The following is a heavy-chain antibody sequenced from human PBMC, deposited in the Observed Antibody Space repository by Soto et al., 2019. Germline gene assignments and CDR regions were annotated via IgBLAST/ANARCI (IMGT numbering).Heavy chain of an antibody. J-gene: IGHJ4*02. D-gene: IGHD1-26*01. V-gene: IGHV3-23*01. CDR2: ISGSGGST. CDR1: GFTFSSYA. Sequence: PGGSLRLSCAASGFTFSSYAMSWVRQAPGKGLEWVSAISGSGGSTYNADSVKGRFTISRDNSKNTLYLQMNSLRAEDTAVYYCAKDDGGSPRGAFDYWGQGTLVTVSS. CDR3: AKDDGGSPRGAFDY.